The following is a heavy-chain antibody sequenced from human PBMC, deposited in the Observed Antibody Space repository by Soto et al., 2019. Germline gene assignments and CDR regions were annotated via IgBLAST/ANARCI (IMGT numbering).Heavy chain of an antibody. CDR1: GFTFSSYS. CDR3: ARDRGYSSSGEKPRGFDY. J-gene: IGHJ4*02. Sequence: EVQLVESGGGLLQPGGSLRLSCAASGFTFSSYSMNWVRQAPGKGLEWVSYISSSSSTIYYADSVKGRFTISRDNAKNSLYLQMNSLRDEDTAVYYCARDRGYSSSGEKPRGFDYWGQGTLVTVSS. V-gene: IGHV3-48*02. D-gene: IGHD6-13*01. CDR2: ISSSSSTI.